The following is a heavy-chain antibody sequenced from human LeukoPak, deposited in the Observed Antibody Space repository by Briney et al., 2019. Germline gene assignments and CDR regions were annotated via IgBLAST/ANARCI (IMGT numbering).Heavy chain of an antibody. CDR3: ARDPNGDYIGAFDM. Sequence: GGSLRLSCAASGFIFSNYALMWLRQSPGKGLEWVAAIRGSGGGTFYAHTVKGRFTISRDNSKNTPYLQMNGLRAEDTAVYYCARDPNGDYIGAFDMWGRGTLVTVSS. D-gene: IGHD4-17*01. J-gene: IGHJ3*02. CDR2: IRGSGGGT. CDR1: GFIFSNYA. V-gene: IGHV3-23*01.